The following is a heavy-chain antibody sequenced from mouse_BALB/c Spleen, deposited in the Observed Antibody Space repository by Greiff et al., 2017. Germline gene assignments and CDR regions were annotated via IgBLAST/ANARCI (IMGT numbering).Heavy chain of an antibody. J-gene: IGHJ4*01. D-gene: IGHD1-1*01. Sequence: EVKLVESGPGLVKPSQSLSLTCSVTGYSITSGYYWNWIRQFPGNKLEWMGYISYDGSNNYNPSLKNRISITRDTSKNQFFLKLNSVTTEDTATYYCARVSSYYYGSSPYYAMDYWGQGTSVTVSS. V-gene: IGHV3-6*02. CDR3: ARVSSYYYGSSPYYAMDY. CDR1: GYSITSGYY. CDR2: ISYDGSN.